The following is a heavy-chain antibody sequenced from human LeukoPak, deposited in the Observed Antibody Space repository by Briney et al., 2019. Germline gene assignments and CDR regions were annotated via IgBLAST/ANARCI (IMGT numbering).Heavy chain of an antibody. Sequence: ESLKISCKGSGYSFSNYWIGWVRQMPGKGLEWMGIINPGDSDTRYSPSFQGQVTISADKSINTAYLQWSSLRASDTAIYYCARQTGDKGIDYWGQGTLVTVSS. V-gene: IGHV5-51*01. D-gene: IGHD7-27*01. CDR3: ARQTGDKGIDY. CDR2: INPGDSDT. CDR1: GYSFSNYW. J-gene: IGHJ4*02.